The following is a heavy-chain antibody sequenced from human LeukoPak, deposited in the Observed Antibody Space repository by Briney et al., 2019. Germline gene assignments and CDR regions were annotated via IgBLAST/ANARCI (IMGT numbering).Heavy chain of an antibody. Sequence: GGSLRLSCAASGFTFDDYAMHWVRQAPGKGLEWVSGISWNSGSIGYADSVKGRFTISRDNAKNSLYLQMNSLRAEDTAVYYCARNGGNDDYWGQGTLVTVSS. D-gene: IGHD4-23*01. CDR3: ARNGGNDDY. J-gene: IGHJ4*02. CDR2: ISWNSGSI. CDR1: GFTFDDYA. V-gene: IGHV3-9*01.